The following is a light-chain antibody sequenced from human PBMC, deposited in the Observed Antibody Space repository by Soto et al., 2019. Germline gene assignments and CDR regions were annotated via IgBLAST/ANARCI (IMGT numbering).Light chain of an antibody. CDR3: SSYASANRV. V-gene: IGLV2-8*01. J-gene: IGLJ1*01. CDR2: EVT. CDR1: SSDVGANNY. Sequence: QSALTQPPSASGSPGQSVTISCTGTSSDVGANNYVSWYQQHPGKAPKLMIYEVTKRPSGVPDRFSGSKSGNTASLTVSGLQAEDEADYYCSSYASANRVFGTGTKLTVL.